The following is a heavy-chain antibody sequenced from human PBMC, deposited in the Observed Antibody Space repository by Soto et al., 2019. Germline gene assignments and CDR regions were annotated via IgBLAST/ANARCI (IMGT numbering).Heavy chain of an antibody. J-gene: IGHJ3*02. CDR2: ISAYNGNT. D-gene: IGHD2-2*01. V-gene: IGHV1-18*01. CDR1: GYTFTSYG. Sequence: ASVKVSCKASGYTFTSYGISWVRQAPGQGLEWMGWISAYNGNTNYAQKLQGRVTMTTDTSTSTAYMELRSPRSDDTAVYYCARDHIVVVPAARAHDAFDIWGQGTMVTVSS. CDR3: ARDHIVVVPAARAHDAFDI.